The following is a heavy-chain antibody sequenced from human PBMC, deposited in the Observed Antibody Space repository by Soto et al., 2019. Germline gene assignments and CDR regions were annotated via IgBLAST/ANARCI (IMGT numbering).Heavy chain of an antibody. J-gene: IGHJ6*02. Sequence: PGGSLRLSCAASGFTFSSYGMHWVRQAPGKGLEWVAVISYDGSNKYYADSVKGRFTISRDNSKNTLYLQMNSLRAEDTAVYYRAKPAIRVFGPRDVWGQGTTVTFSS. V-gene: IGHV3-30*18. D-gene: IGHD3-3*01. CDR1: GFTFSSYG. CDR2: ISYDGSNK. CDR3: AKPAIRVFGPRDV.